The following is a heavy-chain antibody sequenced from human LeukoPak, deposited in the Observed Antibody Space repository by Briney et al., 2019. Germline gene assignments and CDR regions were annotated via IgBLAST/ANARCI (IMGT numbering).Heavy chain of an antibody. V-gene: IGHV1-18*01. CDR1: GYTFTSYG. Sequence: ASVKVSCKASGYTFTSYGISWVRQAPGQGLEWMGWISAYNGNTNYAQKLQGRVTMTTDTSTSTAYMELRSLRSDDTAVYYCARDWREDCSSASCIVLPEGWSDYWGQGTLVTVSS. D-gene: IGHD2-2*01. J-gene: IGHJ4*02. CDR3: ARDWREDCSSASCIVLPEGWSDY. CDR2: ISAYNGNT.